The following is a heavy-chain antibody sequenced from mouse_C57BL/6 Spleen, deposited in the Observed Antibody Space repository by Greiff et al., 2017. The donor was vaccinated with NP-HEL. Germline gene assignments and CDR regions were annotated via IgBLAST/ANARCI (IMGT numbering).Heavy chain of an antibody. CDR2: FHPYNDDT. D-gene: IGHD2-1*01. J-gene: IGHJ4*01. V-gene: IGHV1-47*01. CDR3: ARGGYGNYYAMDY. CDR1: GYTFTTYP. Sequence: VKLQESGAELVKPGASVKMSCKASGYTFTTYPIEWMKQNHGKSLEWIGNFHPYNDDTKYNEKFKGKATLTVEKSSSTVYLELSRLTSDDSAVYYCARGGYGNYYAMDYWGQGTSVTVSS.